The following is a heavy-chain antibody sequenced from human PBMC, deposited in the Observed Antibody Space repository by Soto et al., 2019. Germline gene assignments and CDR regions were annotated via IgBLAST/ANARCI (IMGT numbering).Heavy chain of an antibody. V-gene: IGHV1-2*02. D-gene: IGHD4-17*01. CDR2: INPNSGGT. CDR3: ARDSGSGVTTVPTSAYYYGMDV. J-gene: IGHJ6*02. CDR1: GYTFTGYY. Sequence: ASVKVSCKASGYTFTGYYMHWVRQAPGQGLEWMGWINPNSGGTNYAQKFQGRVTMTRDTSISTAYMELSRLRSDDTAVYYCARDSGSGVTTVPTSAYYYGMDVWGQGTTVTVSS.